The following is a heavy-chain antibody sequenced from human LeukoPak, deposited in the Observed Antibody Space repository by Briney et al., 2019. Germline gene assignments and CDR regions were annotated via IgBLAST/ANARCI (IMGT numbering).Heavy chain of an antibody. CDR2: ISGSGGST. CDR1: GFTFSNYA. D-gene: IGHD3-22*01. Sequence: PGGSLRLSCAASGFTFSNYAMTWVRLAPGKGLEWVSAISGSGGSTYYADSVKGRFTISRDNSKNTLYLQMNSLRAEDTAVYYCAKDSDSSGYYSNYYYYYGMDVWGQGTTVTVSS. V-gene: IGHV3-23*01. J-gene: IGHJ6*02. CDR3: AKDSDSSGYYSNYYYYYGMDV.